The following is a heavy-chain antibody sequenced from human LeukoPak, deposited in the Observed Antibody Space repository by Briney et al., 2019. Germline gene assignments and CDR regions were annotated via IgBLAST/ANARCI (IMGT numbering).Heavy chain of an antibody. D-gene: IGHD3-10*01. CDR2: INPSGGST. CDR3: ARDAAGLWSGEPYGNWFDP. J-gene: IGHJ5*02. Sequence: ASVKVSCKASGYTFTSYYMHWVRQAPGQGLEWMGIINPSGGSTSYAQKFQGRVTMTRDMSTSTVYMELSSLRSEDTAVYYCARDAAGLWSGEPYGNWFDPWGQGTLVTVSS. CDR1: GYTFTSYY. V-gene: IGHV1-46*01.